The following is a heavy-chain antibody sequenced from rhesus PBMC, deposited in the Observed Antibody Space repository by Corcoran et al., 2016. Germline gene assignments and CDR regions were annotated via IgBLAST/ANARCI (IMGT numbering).Heavy chain of an antibody. D-gene: IGHD2-21*01. V-gene: IGHV4-160*01. CDR1: GGCIRSNY. CDR3: ARDPSYWWYFHI. Sequence: QVQLQESGPGLVKPSETLSLTCAVSGGCIRSNYWSWIRPPPRKGLEWIGVIYSSNGNTYYNPSLKSRVTISTDTSKNQFSLKLSSVTAADTAVYYCARDPSYWWYFHIWGPGTPITISS. J-gene: IGHJ2*01. CDR2: IYSSNGNT.